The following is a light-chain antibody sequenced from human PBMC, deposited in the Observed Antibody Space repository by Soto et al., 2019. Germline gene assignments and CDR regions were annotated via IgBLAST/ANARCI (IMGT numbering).Light chain of an antibody. CDR3: QQYENLPT. V-gene: IGKV1-33*01. Sequence: DIQMTQSPSSLSASXCARVTITCQASQNINNYLNWYQQKPGRAPKLLIYDASNLEAGVPSRFRGSGSGADFTFTISRLQPEDIATYYCQQYENLPTFGQGTRLEIK. J-gene: IGKJ5*01. CDR1: QNINNY. CDR2: DAS.